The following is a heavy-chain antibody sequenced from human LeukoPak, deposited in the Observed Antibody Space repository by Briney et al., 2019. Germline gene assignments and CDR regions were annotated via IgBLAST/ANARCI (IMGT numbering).Heavy chain of an antibody. CDR3: ARGPIGVFDI. Sequence: SETLSLTCTVSGGPISSYYWSWIRQPPGKGLEWIGYIYYSGSTNYNPPLKSRVTISVDTSKNQFSLKLSSVTAADTAVYYCARGPIGVFDIWGQGTMVTVSS. CDR2: IYYSGST. CDR1: GGPISSYY. V-gene: IGHV4-59*01. D-gene: IGHD3-16*01. J-gene: IGHJ3*02.